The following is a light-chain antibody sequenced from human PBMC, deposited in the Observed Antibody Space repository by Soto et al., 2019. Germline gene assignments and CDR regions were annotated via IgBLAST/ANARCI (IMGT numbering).Light chain of an antibody. V-gene: IGLV2-8*01. Sequence: QSALNQPPSASGSPGQSVTISCTGTSSDVGGYNYVSWYQQHPGKAPKLLIYEVNKRPSGVPDRFSGSKSDKTASLTVSGLQAEDEADYYCSSFAGGNNLLFGVGTKLTVL. CDR2: EVN. CDR3: SSFAGGNNLL. CDR1: SSDVGGYNY. J-gene: IGLJ2*01.